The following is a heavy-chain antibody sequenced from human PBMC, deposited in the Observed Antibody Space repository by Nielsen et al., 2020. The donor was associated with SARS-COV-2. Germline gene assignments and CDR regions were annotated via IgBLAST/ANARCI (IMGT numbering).Heavy chain of an antibody. V-gene: IGHV3-15*01. CDR2: IKSKTDGGTT. CDR3: TTDYGSGWLDAFDI. Sequence: GGSLRLSCAASGFTFSNAWMSWVRQAPGKGLEWVGRIKSKTDGGTTDYAAPVKGRFTISRDDSKNTLYLQMNSLKTEDTAVYYCTTDYGSGWLDAFDIWGQGTMVTVSS. J-gene: IGHJ3*02. D-gene: IGHD6-19*01. CDR1: GFTFSNAW.